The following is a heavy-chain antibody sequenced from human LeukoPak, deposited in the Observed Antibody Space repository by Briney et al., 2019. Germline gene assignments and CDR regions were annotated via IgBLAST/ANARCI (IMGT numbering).Heavy chain of an antibody. V-gene: IGHV3-23*01. Sequence: PGGSLRLSCAASGFTFSTYGMSWVRQAPGKGLEWVSVVTDSGDSTFYADSVKGRFFISRDNSKNTVHLQMNSLRAEDTALYYCAKDSYTLIRGFASDDGFVVWGQGTMVTVS. J-gene: IGHJ3*01. CDR2: VTDSGDST. CDR3: AKDSYTLIRGFASDDGFVV. D-gene: IGHD3-10*01. CDR1: GFTFSTYG.